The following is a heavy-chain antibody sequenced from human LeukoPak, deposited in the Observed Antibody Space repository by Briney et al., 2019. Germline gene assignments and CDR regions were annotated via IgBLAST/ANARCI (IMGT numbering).Heavy chain of an antibody. D-gene: IGHD3-9*01. CDR1: GGSISSSNYY. J-gene: IGHJ4*02. V-gene: IGHV4-61*02. CDR2: IYTSGST. Sequence: ASETLSLTCTVSGGSISSSNYYWSWIRQPAGKGLEWIGRIYTSGSTNYNPSLKSQVTISVDTSKNQFSVKLTSVTAADTAVYFCARDDWVYWGQGTLVTVSS. CDR3: ARDDWVY.